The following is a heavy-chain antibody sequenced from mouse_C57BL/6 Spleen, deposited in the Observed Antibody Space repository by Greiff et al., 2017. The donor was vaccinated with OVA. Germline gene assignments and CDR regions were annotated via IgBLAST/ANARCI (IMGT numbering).Heavy chain of an antibody. D-gene: IGHD3-2*02. V-gene: IGHV1-15*01. Sequence: QVQLQQSGAELVRPGASVTLSCKASGYTFTDYEMHWVKQTPVHGLEWIGAIDPETGGTAYNQKFKGKAILTADKSSSTAYMELRSLTSEDSAVYYCTRETAQATRYFDYWGQGTTLTVSS. CDR2: IDPETGGT. CDR3: TRETAQATRYFDY. J-gene: IGHJ2*01. CDR1: GYTFTDYE.